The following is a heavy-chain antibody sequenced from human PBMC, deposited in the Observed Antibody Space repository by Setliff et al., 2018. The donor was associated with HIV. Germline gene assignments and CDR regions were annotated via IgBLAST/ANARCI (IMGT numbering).Heavy chain of an antibody. CDR1: GGSFNTYA. V-gene: IGHV1-46*02. Sequence: GASVKVSCKSSGGSFNTYAINWVRQAPGQGLEWMGMINPSGGEPSYAQKFQGRVTMTRDTSTSTVYMELSSLRSEDTAVYYCARAFQHFEYAFDIWGQGTMVTVSS. CDR3: ARAFQHFEYAFDI. D-gene: IGHD3-9*01. CDR2: INPSGGEP. J-gene: IGHJ3*02.